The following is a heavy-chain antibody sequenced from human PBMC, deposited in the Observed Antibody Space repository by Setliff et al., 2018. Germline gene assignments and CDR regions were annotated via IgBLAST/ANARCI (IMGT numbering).Heavy chain of an antibody. Sequence: PGGSLRLSCAASGFTFSSYWMHWVRQAPGKGLVWVSHIDSDGRSTRYADSVRGRFTISRDISKNTLYLQMNSLRPEDTAVYYWARGGDYCGGECYIPPPDSYWGQGTLVTVSS. CDR1: GFTFSSYW. D-gene: IGHD2-21*01. V-gene: IGHV3-74*01. CDR3: ARGGDYCGGECYIPPPDSY. CDR2: IDSDGRST. J-gene: IGHJ4*02.